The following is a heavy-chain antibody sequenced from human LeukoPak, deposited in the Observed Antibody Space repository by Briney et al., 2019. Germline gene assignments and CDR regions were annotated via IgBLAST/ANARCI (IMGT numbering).Heavy chain of an antibody. CDR3: ARWGSGWYLDY. Sequence: ASVKVSCKASGYTFTGYYMHWVRQAPGQGLEWMGRINPNTGGTNYAQKSQGRVTMTRDTSISTAYMELSRLTSDDTAVYYCARWGSGWYLDYWGQGTLVTVSS. CDR1: GYTFTGYY. V-gene: IGHV1-2*02. CDR2: INPNTGGT. J-gene: IGHJ4*02. D-gene: IGHD6-19*01.